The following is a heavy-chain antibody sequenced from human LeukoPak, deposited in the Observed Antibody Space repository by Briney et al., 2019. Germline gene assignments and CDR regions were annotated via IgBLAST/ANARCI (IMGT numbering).Heavy chain of an antibody. Sequence: GGSLRLSCAASGFTFSSYAMSWVRQAPGKGLEWVSAICGSGGSTYYADYVKGRFTISRDNSKNTLYLQMNSLRADDTAVYYCAKDSSLGAYYYYYGMDVWGQGTTVTVSS. CDR2: ICGSGGST. CDR1: GFTFSSYA. J-gene: IGHJ6*02. V-gene: IGHV3-23*01. CDR3: AKDSSLGAYYYYYGMDV. D-gene: IGHD6-6*01.